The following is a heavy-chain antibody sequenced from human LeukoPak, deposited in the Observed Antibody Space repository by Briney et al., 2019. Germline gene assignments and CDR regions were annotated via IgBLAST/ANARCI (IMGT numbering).Heavy chain of an antibody. V-gene: IGHV4-39*07. CDR1: GGSISSSSYY. Sequence: SETLSLTCTVSGGSISSSSYYWGWIRQPPGKGLEWIGSIYYSGSTSYNPSLKSRVTISVDTSKNQFSLKLSSVTAADTAVYYCARIGYYYYGMDVWGQGTTVTVSS. J-gene: IGHJ6*02. CDR2: IYYSGST. CDR3: ARIGYYYYGMDV.